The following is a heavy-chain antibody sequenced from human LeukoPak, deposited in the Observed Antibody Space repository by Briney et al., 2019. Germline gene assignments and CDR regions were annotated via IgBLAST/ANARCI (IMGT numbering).Heavy chain of an antibody. V-gene: IGHV3-23*01. J-gene: IGHJ4*02. CDR1: GFTFSSYA. D-gene: IGHD2-8*01. CDR2: ISDSGGST. Sequence: GGSLGLSCAASGFTFSSYAMSWVRQAPGKGPEWVSAISDSGGSTYDADSVKGRFTISRDNSKNTLYLQMNSLRAEDTAVYYCAKDTSIGRYCTNGVCSPFDYWGQGTLVTVSS. CDR3: AKDTSIGRYCTNGVCSPFDY.